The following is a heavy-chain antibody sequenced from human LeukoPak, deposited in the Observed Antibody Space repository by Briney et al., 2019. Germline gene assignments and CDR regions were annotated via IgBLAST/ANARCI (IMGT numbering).Heavy chain of an antibody. D-gene: IGHD6-19*01. CDR2: IGSSSRYI. J-gene: IGHJ4*02. Sequence: GGSLRLSCAASGFTFNIYTMTWVRQAPGKGLEWVSSIGSSSRYIYYADSVKGRFTISRDNDKNSVYLQMNSLRADDTAVYYCARTGYTSGWPTNWGQGTLVTVSS. V-gene: IGHV3-21*01. CDR3: ARTGYTSGWPTN. CDR1: GFTFNIYT.